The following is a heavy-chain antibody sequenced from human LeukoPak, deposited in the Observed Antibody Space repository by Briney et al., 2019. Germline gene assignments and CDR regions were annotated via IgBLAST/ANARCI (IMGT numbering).Heavy chain of an antibody. D-gene: IGHD5-24*01. J-gene: IGHJ4*02. Sequence: GGSLRLSCAASGFTLDNYNFNWVRQAPGKGLEWVANIKQDGSEKYYVDSVKGRFTISRDNAKNSLYLQMNSLRAEDTAVYYCARVEYWLQSFDYWGQGTLVTVSS. CDR2: IKQDGSEK. CDR1: GFTLDNYN. CDR3: ARVEYWLQSFDY. V-gene: IGHV3-7*04.